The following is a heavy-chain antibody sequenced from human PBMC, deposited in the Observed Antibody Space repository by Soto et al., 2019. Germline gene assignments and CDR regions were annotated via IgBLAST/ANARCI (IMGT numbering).Heavy chain of an antibody. D-gene: IGHD3-3*01. J-gene: IGHJ6*02. CDR2: ISYDGSNK. V-gene: IGHV3-30*03. CDR3: AGHETYYDFWSGYFLRRDTLKYGMDV. Sequence: GSLRLSCAASGFTFSSYGMHWVRQAPGKGLEWVAVISYDGSNKYYADSVKGRFTISRDNSKNTLYLQMNSLRAEDTAVYYCAGHETYYDFWSGYFLRRDTLKYGMDVWGQGTTVTVSS. CDR1: GFTFSSYG.